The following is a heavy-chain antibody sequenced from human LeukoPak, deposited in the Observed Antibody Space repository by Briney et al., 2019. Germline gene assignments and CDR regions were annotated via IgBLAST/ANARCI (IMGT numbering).Heavy chain of an antibody. CDR3: ARDSSGIADY. CDR1: GYTFTSYG. CDR2: ISAYNGNT. D-gene: IGHD6-13*01. Sequence: ASVRVSCTASGYTFTSYGTSWVRQAPGQGLEWMGWISAYNGNTNYAQKLQGRVTMTTDASTSTAYMELRSLRSDDTAVYYCARDSSGIADYWGQGTLVTVSS. V-gene: IGHV1-18*01. J-gene: IGHJ4*02.